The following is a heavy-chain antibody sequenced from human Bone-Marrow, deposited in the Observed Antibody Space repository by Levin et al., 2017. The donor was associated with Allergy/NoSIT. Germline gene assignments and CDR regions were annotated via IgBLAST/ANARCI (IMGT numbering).Heavy chain of an antibody. Sequence: GGSLRLSCAASGFTVSSNYMSWVRQAPGKGLEWVSVIYSGGSTYYADSVKGRFTISRDNSKNTLYLQMNSLRAEDTAVYYCAREKNSSGWFWNNWFDPWGQGTLVTVSS. CDR3: AREKNSSGWFWNNWFDP. J-gene: IGHJ5*02. CDR2: IYSGGST. D-gene: IGHD6-19*01. CDR1: GFTVSSNY. V-gene: IGHV3-66*01.